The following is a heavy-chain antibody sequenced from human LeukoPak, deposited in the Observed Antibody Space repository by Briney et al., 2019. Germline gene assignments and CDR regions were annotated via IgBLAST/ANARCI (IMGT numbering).Heavy chain of an antibody. D-gene: IGHD5-18*01. V-gene: IGHV4-39*01. CDR1: GGTISSSSYY. CDR3: ARHYRLWTKGYAFDI. Sequence: PSETLSLTCTVSGGTISSSSYYWGWIRQPPGKGLEWIGSIYYSGSTYYNPSLKSRVTISVDTSKNQFSLKLSSVTAADTAVYYCARHYRLWTKGYAFDIWGQGTMVTVSS. CDR2: IYYSGST. J-gene: IGHJ3*02.